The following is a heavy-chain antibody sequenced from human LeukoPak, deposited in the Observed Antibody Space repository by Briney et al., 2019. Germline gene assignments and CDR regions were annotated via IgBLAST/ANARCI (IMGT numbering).Heavy chain of an antibody. D-gene: IGHD1-26*01. J-gene: IGHJ6*02. V-gene: IGHV4-59*08. CDR3: AGTDSGRTDYRYYGVDV. Sequence: SETLSLTCTVSGGSILNYFWSFIRQPPGKGLEWVGYGYYTGSTYSNPSLKGRVTILVDTTKNQFSLKLSSVTAADTAVYYCAGTDSGRTDYRYYGVDVWGQGTTVSVSS. CDR2: GYYTGST. CDR1: GGSILNYF.